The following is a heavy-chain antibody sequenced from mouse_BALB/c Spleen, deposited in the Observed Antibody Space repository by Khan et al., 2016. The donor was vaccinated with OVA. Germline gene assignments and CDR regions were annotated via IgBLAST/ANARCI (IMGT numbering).Heavy chain of an antibody. J-gene: IGHJ3*01. CDR1: GYTFTNYI. V-gene: IGHV1S136*01. D-gene: IGHD1-1*01. CDR3: ARDYGSSFWFAY. CDR2: INPYNDGT. Sequence: VQLQQSGPELVKPGASVKMSSRASGYTFTNYIIHWVKQTPGQGLEWIGYINPYNDGTKYNEKFKGKATLTSDKSSITAYMELSGLTSEDSAVYYCARDYGSSFWFAYWGQGTLVTVSA.